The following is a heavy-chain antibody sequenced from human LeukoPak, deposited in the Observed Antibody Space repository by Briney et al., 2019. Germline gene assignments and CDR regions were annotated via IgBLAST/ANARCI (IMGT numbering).Heavy chain of an antibody. CDR2: ISSSSSTI. CDR1: GFIFTSYS. D-gene: IGHD4-17*01. J-gene: IGHJ4*02. CDR3: ARVSTVTTFVY. Sequence: GGSLRLSCAASGFIFTSYSMNWVRQAPGKGLEWISYISSSSSTIYYADSVKGRFTISRDNAKNSLYLQMNSLRAEDTAVYYCARVSTVTTFVYWGQGTLVTVSS. V-gene: IGHV3-48*01.